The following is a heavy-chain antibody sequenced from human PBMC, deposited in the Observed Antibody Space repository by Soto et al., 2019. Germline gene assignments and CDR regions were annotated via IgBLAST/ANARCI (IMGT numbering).Heavy chain of an antibody. D-gene: IGHD3-3*01. CDR2: IYYSGST. Sequence: SETLSLTCTVSVGSISSSSYYWGWIRQPPGKGLEWIGSIYYSGSTYYNPSLKSRVTISVDTSKNQFSLKLSSVTAADTAVHYCARKFGVGTFPSHADGRHAWCQAKTGTV. CDR3: ARKFGVGTFPSHADGRHA. CDR1: VGSISSSSYY. J-gene: IGHJ6*02. V-gene: IGHV4-39*01.